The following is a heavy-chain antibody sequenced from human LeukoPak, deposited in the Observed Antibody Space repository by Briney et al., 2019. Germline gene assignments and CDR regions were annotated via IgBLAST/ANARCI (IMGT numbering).Heavy chain of an antibody. CDR3: TRHSQLVRGSSYYYYYMDV. J-gene: IGHJ6*03. Sequence: GGSLRLSCAASGFTFSSYEMNWVRQAPGKGLEWVGRIRSKANSYATAYAASVKGRFTISRDDSKNTAYLQMNSLKTEDTAVYYCTRHSQLVRGSSYYYYYMDVWGKGTTVTVSS. V-gene: IGHV3-73*01. CDR2: IRSKANSYAT. D-gene: IGHD6-6*01. CDR1: GFTFSSYE.